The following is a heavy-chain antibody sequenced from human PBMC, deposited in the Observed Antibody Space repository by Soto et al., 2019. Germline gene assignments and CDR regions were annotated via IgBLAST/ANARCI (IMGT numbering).Heavy chain of an antibody. Sequence: EVQLVESGGDLVQPDRSLRLSCAASGFTFDDYAMHWVRQAPGKGLEWVSGISWNSGNIGYAGSVKGRFTISRDNANNSLYLQMSSLGAEDTALYYCVKDMSPGEVSRSDYMDVWGKGTTVTVSS. D-gene: IGHD3-16*01. J-gene: IGHJ6*03. CDR2: ISWNSGNI. CDR3: VKDMSPGEVSRSDYMDV. CDR1: GFTFDDYA. V-gene: IGHV3-9*01.